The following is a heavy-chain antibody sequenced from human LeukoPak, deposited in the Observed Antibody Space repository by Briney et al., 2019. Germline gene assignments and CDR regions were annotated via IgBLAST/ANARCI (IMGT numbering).Heavy chain of an antibody. J-gene: IGHJ3*02. Sequence: SETLSLTCTVSGGSISSYYWSWIRQPPGKGLEWIGYIYYSGSTNYNPSLKSRVTISVDTTKNQFSMKLTSVTAADTAVYYCARQHDILTGYAFDIRGQGTMVTVSS. CDR1: GGSISSYY. CDR3: ARQHDILTGYAFDI. V-gene: IGHV4-59*08. D-gene: IGHD3-9*01. CDR2: IYYSGST.